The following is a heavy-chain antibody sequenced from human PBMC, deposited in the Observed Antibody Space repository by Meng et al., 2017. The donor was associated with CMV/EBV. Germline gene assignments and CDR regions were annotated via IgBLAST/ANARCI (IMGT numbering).Heavy chain of an antibody. J-gene: IGHJ6*02. V-gene: IGHV3-20*04. CDR3: ARGQEGRYYYYGMDV. CDR1: RFTFDDYG. CDR2: INWNGGSI. Sequence: GESLKISCAASRFTFDDYGMTWVRQAPGKGLEWVSGINWNGGSIGYADSVRGRFTISRDNSKNTLYLQMNSLRAEDTAVYYCARGQEGRYYYYGMDVWGQGTTVTVSS.